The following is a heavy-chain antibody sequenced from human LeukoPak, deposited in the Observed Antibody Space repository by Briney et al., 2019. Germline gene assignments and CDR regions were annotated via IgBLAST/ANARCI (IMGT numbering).Heavy chain of an antibody. CDR1: GGTFSSYA. CDR3: ARVSPGQLVLQGWFDP. D-gene: IGHD6-6*01. CDR2: IIPIFGTA. V-gene: IGHV1-69*13. Sequence: SVKVSCKASGGTFSSYAISWVRQAPGQGLEWMGGIIPIFGTANYAQKFQGRVTITADESTCTAYMELSSLRSEDTAVYYCARVSPGQLVLQGWFDPWGQGTLVTVSS. J-gene: IGHJ5*02.